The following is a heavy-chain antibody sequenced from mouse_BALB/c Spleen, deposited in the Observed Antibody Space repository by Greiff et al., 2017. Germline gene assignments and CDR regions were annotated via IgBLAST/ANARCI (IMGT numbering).Heavy chain of an antibody. J-gene: IGHJ4*01. CDR2: IWSDGST. CDR1: GFSLTSYG. Sequence: VQLQESGPDLVAPSQSLSITCTVSGFSLTSYGVHWVRQPPGKGLEWLVVIWSDGSTTYNSALKSRLSISKDNSKSQVFLKMNSLQTDDTAMYYCARHGGYDYYAMDYWGQGTSVTVSS. CDR3: ARHGGYDYYAMDY. V-gene: IGHV2-6-2*01.